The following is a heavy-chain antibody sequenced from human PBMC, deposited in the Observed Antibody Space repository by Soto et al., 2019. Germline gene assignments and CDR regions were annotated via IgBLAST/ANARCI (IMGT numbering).Heavy chain of an antibody. CDR3: ERDFYGSGSYLHTH. V-gene: IGHV1-18*01. Sequence: GASMKVSCKASGYTFTSYGISWVRQAPGQGLEWMGWISAYNGNTNYAQKLQGRVTMTTDTSTSTAYMELRSLRSDDTAVYYCERDFYGSGSYLHTHWGQGTLVTVSS. CDR1: GYTFTSYG. D-gene: IGHD3-10*01. CDR2: ISAYNGNT. J-gene: IGHJ1*01.